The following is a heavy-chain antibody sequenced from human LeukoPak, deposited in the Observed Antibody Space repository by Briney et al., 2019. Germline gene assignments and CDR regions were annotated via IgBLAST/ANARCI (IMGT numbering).Heavy chain of an antibody. J-gene: IGHJ4*02. Sequence: GASVKVSCKASGGTFSSYAISWVRQAPGQGLEWMGGIIPIFGTANYAQKFQGRVTITTDESTSTAYMELSSLRSEDTVVYYCAREDGYNSLLVYWGQGTLVTVSS. CDR2: IIPIFGTA. CDR1: GGTFSSYA. D-gene: IGHD5-24*01. CDR3: AREDGYNSLLVY. V-gene: IGHV1-69*05.